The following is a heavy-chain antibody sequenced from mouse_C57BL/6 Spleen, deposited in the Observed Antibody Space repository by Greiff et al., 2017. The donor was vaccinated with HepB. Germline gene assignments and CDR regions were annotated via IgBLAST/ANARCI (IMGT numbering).Heavy chain of an antibody. D-gene: IGHD4-1*01. V-gene: IGHV1-69*01. CDR2: IDPSDSYT. CDR1: GYTFTSYW. CDR3: ARPGTKTWFAY. J-gene: IGHJ3*01. Sequence: QVQLQQSGAELVMPGASVKLSCKASGYTFTSYWMHWVKQRPGQGLEWIGEIDPSDSYTNYNQKFKGKSTLTVDKSSSTAYMQLSSLTSEDSAVYYCARPGTKTWFAYWGQGTLVTVSA.